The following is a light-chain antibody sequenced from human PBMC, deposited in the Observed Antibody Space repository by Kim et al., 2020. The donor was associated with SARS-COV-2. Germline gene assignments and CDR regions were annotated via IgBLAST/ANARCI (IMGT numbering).Light chain of an antibody. Sequence: TITCTGSRANIKAGYDVHSCNQLPGTAPNILICGNSNRPSAGPDRCSGSNSGTSAALAITGLQAEEEADDYCQAYDSSLRGSGVFGTGTKVTVL. CDR3: QAYDSSLRGSGV. V-gene: IGLV1-40*01. CDR1: RANIKAGYD. CDR2: GNS. J-gene: IGLJ1*01.